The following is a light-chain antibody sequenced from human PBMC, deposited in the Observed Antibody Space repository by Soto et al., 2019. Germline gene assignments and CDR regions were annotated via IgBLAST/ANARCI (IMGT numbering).Light chain of an antibody. J-gene: IGLJ1*01. CDR1: SSDVGSYNL. CDR2: EGS. Sequence: ALTQPASVSGSPGQSITISCTGTSSDVGSYNLVSWYQQHPGKAPKLMIYEGSKRPSGVSNRFSGSKSGNTASLTISGLQAEDEADYYCCSYAGSSTSYVFGTGTKVT. V-gene: IGLV2-23*01. CDR3: CSYAGSSTSYV.